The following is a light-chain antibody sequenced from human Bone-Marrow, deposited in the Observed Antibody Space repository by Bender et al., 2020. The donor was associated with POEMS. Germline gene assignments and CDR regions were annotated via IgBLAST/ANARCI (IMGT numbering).Light chain of an antibody. CDR1: NSNIGSNS. V-gene: IGLV1-44*01. Sequence: QSVLTQPPSASGTPGQRVTISCSGSNSNIGSNSVNWYQQFPGTAPKLLMYSNDQRPSGVPDRFSGSKSGTSASLAISGLQAEDEGDYYCQSYDNSLGGWVFGGGTKLTVL. J-gene: IGLJ3*02. CDR3: QSYDNSLGGWV. CDR2: SND.